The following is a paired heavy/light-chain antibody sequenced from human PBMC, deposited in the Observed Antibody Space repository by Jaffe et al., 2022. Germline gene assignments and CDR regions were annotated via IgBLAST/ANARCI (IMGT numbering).Heavy chain of an antibody. J-gene: IGHJ4*02. Sequence: EVVLLESGGGLVQPGGSLRLSCAASGFTFSSFAMSWVRQAPGKGLEWVSGIDKSGLFKDYADSAKGRFTISRDNSNNTLYLQMSGLTADDTAVYYCAKNLNWESQYWGQGTLVTVSS. CDR3: AKNLNWESQY. CDR1: GFTFSSFA. D-gene: IGHD7-27*01. CDR2: IDKSGLFK. V-gene: IGHV3-23*05.
Light chain of an antibody. CDR3: YSYAGMYTWV. CDR2: TVS. J-gene: IGLJ3*02. Sequence: QSVLTQPRSVSGSPGQSVTISCTGTSSNVGGYNFVSWFQQHPGKAPKLVIYTVSNRPSGVPDRFSGSKSGNTASLTISGLQAEDEADYYCYSYAGMYTWVFGGGTKLAVL. CDR1: SSNVGGYNF. V-gene: IGLV2-11*01.